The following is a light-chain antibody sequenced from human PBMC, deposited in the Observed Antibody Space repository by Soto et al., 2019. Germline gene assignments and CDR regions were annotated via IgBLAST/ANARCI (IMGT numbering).Light chain of an antibody. J-gene: IGLJ1*01. CDR1: SSDVGGYNY. Sequence: QSALTQPASVSGSPGQSITISCTGTSSDVGGYNYVSWYQQHPGKAPKLMIYEVSNRPSGVSNRFSGSKSGNTASLTISGRQAEDEADYYCSSYTSSSTLVFGPGTKLTVL. CDR2: EVS. V-gene: IGLV2-14*01. CDR3: SSYTSSSTLV.